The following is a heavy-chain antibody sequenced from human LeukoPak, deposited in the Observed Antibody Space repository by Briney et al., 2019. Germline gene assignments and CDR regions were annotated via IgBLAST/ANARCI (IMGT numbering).Heavy chain of an antibody. J-gene: IGHJ4*02. CDR3: ARQGTYSSAIGMGY. CDR1: GGTFSSYA. D-gene: IGHD6-19*01. Sequence: ASVNVSCKASGGTFSSYAISWVRQAPGQGLEWMGGIIPIFGTANYAQKFQGRVTITADESTGTAYMELSSLRSEDTAVYYCARQGTYSSAIGMGYWGQGTLVTVSS. CDR2: IIPIFGTA. V-gene: IGHV1-69*13.